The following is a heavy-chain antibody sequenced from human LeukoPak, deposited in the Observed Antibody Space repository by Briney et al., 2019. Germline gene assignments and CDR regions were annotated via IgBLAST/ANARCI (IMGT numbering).Heavy chain of an antibody. CDR3: ARGPPDFWSGREYYFDY. CDR1: GGTFSSYA. Sequence: SVKVSCKASGGTFSSYAISWVRQAPGQGLEWMGGIIPIFGTANYAQKFQGRVTITADESTSTAYMELSSLRSEDTAVDYCARGPPDFWSGREYYFDYWGQGTLVTVSS. V-gene: IGHV1-69*13. CDR2: IIPIFGTA. J-gene: IGHJ4*02. D-gene: IGHD3-3*01.